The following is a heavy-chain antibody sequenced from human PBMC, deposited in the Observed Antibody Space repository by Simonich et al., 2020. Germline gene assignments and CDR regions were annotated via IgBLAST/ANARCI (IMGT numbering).Heavy chain of an antibody. CDR2: INHSGRP. CDR3: ARHRLVDGTTGTTGVDYYYGMDV. V-gene: IGHV4-34*01. Sequence: QVQLQQWGAGLLKPSETLSLTCAVYGGSFSGYYWSWIRQPPGKGLEWIGEINHSGRPNSNPAPKGRVTISVDTSKNQVSLKLSSVTAADTAVYYCARHRLVDGTTGTTGVDYYYGMDVWGQGTTVTVSS. D-gene: IGHD1-1*01. CDR1: GGSFSGYY. J-gene: IGHJ6*02.